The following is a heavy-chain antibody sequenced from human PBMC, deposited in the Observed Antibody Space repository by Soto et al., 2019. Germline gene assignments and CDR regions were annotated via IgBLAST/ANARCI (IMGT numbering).Heavy chain of an antibody. D-gene: IGHD5-12*01. CDR1: GGSVSSGSYY. CDR3: ASQDGYTIDY. Sequence: QVQLQESGPGLVKPSETLSLTCTVSGGSVSSGSYYWSWIRQPPGKGLEWIGYIYYSGSTNYNPSLKSRVTISVDTSKNQFSLKLSSVTAADTAVYYCASQDGYTIDYWGQGTLVTVSS. V-gene: IGHV4-61*01. CDR2: IYYSGST. J-gene: IGHJ4*02.